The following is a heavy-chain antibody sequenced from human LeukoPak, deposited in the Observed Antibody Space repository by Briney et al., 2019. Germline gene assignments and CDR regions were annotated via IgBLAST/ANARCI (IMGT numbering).Heavy chain of an antibody. J-gene: IGHJ6*03. D-gene: IGHD6-13*01. Sequence: ASVKVSCKASGYTFTGYYMHWVRQAPGQGLEWMGWINPNSGATNYPQKFQGRVTMTRDTSISTAYMELSRLTSDDTAVYYCARDGPGYSSSWYPKDYYYMDVWGKGTTVTISS. V-gene: IGHV1-2*02. CDR3: ARDGPGYSSSWYPKDYYYMDV. CDR2: INPNSGAT. CDR1: GYTFTGYY.